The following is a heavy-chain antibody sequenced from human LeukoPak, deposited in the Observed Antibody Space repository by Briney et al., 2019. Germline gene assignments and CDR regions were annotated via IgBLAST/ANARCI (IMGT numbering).Heavy chain of an antibody. CDR3: ARMAYCGSDCYYYFDY. CDR1: GGPISNYY. V-gene: IGHV4-59*01. Sequence: SETLSLTCTVSGGPISNYYWSWIRQPPGKGLEWIGFVYYSGRTSYNPFLKSRVTITADTSKNQFSLRLNSVTAADAAVYYCARMAYCGSDCYYYFDYWGQGTLVTVSS. J-gene: IGHJ4*02. CDR2: VYYSGRT. D-gene: IGHD2-21*02.